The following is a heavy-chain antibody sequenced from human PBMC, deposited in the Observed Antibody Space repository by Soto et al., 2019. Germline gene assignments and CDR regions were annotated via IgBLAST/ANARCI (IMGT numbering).Heavy chain of an antibody. CDR3: AKALAWKATGPYYFDY. V-gene: IGHV3-23*01. CDR1: GFTFSSYA. CDR2: IGGSGGST. D-gene: IGHD1-26*01. J-gene: IGHJ4*02. Sequence: EVQLLESGGGLVQPGGSLRLSCAASGFTFSSYAMSWVRQAPGKGLEWVSAIGGSGGSTYYADSVKGRFTISRDNSKNTLYLQMDSPRAEDTAVYYCAKALAWKATGPYYFDYWGQGTLVTVSS.